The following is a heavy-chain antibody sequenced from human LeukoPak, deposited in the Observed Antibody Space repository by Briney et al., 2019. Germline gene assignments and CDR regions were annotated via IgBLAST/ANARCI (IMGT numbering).Heavy chain of an antibody. Sequence: PGRSLRLSCAASGFTFSSYEMSWVRQAPGKGLEWVSYISSSGSTIYYADSVKGRFTISRDNAKNSLYLQMSSLRAEDTAVYYCARELINFDYWGQGNLVTVSS. CDR1: GFTFSSYE. CDR2: ISSSGSTI. V-gene: IGHV3-48*03. CDR3: ARELINFDY. D-gene: IGHD2-8*01. J-gene: IGHJ4*02.